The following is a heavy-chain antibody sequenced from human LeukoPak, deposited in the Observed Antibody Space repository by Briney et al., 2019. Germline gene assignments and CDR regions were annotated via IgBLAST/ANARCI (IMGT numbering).Heavy chain of an antibody. V-gene: IGHV1-2*02. CDR1: GYTFTGYY. J-gene: IGHJ4*02. CDR3: ARGGLDDIDY. CDR2: INPNSGGT. Sequence: ASVKVSCKASGYTFTGYYIHWVRQAPGQGLEWMGWINPNSGGTNYAQKFQGRVTMTRNTSISTAYMELSSLRSEDTAVYYCARGGLDDIDYWGQGTLVTVSS. D-gene: IGHD3-9*01.